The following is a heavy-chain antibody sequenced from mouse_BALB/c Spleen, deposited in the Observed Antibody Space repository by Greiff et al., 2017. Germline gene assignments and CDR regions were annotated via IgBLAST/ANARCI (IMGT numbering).Heavy chain of an antibody. D-gene: IGHD1-1*01. CDR2: ISSGGSYT. Sequence: EVKVVESGGGLVKPGGSLKLSCAASGFTFSSYAMSWVRQTPEKRLEWVATISSGGSYTYYPDSVKGRFTISRDNAKNTLYLQMSSLRSEDTAMYYCARQGTTVVEEGFADWGQGTLVTVSA. CDR3: ARQGTTVVEEGFAD. V-gene: IGHV5-9-3*01. CDR1: GFTFSSYA. J-gene: IGHJ3*01.